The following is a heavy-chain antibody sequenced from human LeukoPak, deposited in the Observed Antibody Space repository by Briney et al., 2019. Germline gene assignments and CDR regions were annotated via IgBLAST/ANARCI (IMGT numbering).Heavy chain of an antibody. CDR2: ISAYNGNT. J-gene: IGHJ6*02. CDR1: GYTFTSYG. Sequence: ASVKVSCKASGYTFTSYGISWVRQAPGQGLEWMGWISAYNGNTNYAQKLQGRVTMTTDTSTSTAYMELRSLRSDDTAVYYCARAEYDFWSGYPSHYYYYGMDVWGQGTTVTVSS. CDR3: ARAEYDFWSGYPSHYYYYGMDV. V-gene: IGHV1-18*01. D-gene: IGHD3-3*01.